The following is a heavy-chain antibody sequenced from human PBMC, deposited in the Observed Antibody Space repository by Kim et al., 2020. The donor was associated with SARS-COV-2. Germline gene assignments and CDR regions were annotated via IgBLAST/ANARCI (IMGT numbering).Heavy chain of an antibody. CDR2: IYYSGST. CDR1: GGSISSSSYY. V-gene: IGHV4-39*01. CDR3: ARARWELQTAWFDP. J-gene: IGHJ5*02. Sequence: SETLSLTCTVSGGSISSSSYYWGWIRQPPGKGLEWIGSIYYSGSTYYNPSLKSRVTISVDTSKYQFSLKLSSVTAADTAVYYCARARWELQTAWFDPWGQGTLVTVSS. D-gene: IGHD1-26*01.